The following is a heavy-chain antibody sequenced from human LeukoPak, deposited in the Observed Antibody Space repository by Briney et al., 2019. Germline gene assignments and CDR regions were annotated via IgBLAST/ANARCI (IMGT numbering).Heavy chain of an antibody. J-gene: IGHJ4*02. V-gene: IGHV4-38-2*01. D-gene: IGHD1-26*01. CDR3: ARHVSGNVWFFDD. Sequence: PSETLSLTCAVSPYSITSDYHWAWIRQSPGKGLEWIGSIYRTGKTYYNPAHKTRVTISVDTSKNQFSLRLSSVTASDTAVYFCARHVSGNVWFFDDWGQGTLVTVSS. CDR1: PYSITSDYH. CDR2: IYRTGKT.